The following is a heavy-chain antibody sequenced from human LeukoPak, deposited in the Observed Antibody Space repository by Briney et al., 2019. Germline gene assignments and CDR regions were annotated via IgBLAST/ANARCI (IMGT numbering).Heavy chain of an antibody. Sequence: GGSLRLSCAASGFTFSGYWMHWVRQAPGKGLVWVSIINTDGSTTRYADSVKGRFTISRDNAKNTLYLQINSPRVEDTAVYFCARDTSRTMDVWGQGATVTV. CDR2: INTDGSTT. D-gene: IGHD2/OR15-2a*01. CDR3: ARDTSRTMDV. CDR1: GFTFSGYW. J-gene: IGHJ6*02. V-gene: IGHV3-74*01.